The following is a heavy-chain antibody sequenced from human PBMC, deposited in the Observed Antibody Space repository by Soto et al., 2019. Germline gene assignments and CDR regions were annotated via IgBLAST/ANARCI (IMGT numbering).Heavy chain of an antibody. D-gene: IGHD3-22*01. CDR3: ARDSYGSNAFDY. CDR1: GYTFISYA. Sequence: QVQLVQSGAEVKKPGASVKVSCKASGYTFISYAMHWVRQAPGQRLEWMGWINAGNGNIKYAQKFQGRVTITRDRSASTAYMELSSLRSEDTAVYYCARDSYGSNAFDYWGQGTLVTVSS. CDR2: INAGNGNI. J-gene: IGHJ4*02. V-gene: IGHV1-3*01.